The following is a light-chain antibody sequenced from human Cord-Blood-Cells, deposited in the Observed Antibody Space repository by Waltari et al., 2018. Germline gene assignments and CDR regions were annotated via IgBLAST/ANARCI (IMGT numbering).Light chain of an antibody. J-gene: IGLJ2*01. CDR3: QAWDSSTHVV. Sequence: SYELTQPPSVSVSPGQTASITCSGDKLGDKYACWYQQKPGQSPVLVIYQDSKRPSGIPGRFSGSNSGNTATLTISGTQAMDEADYYGQAWDSSTHVVFGGGTKLTVL. V-gene: IGLV3-1*01. CDR2: QDS. CDR1: KLGDKY.